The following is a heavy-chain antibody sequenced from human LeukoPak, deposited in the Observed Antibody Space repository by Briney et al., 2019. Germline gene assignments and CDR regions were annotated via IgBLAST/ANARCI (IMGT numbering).Heavy chain of an antibody. CDR3: AKEPAQPLGVAEV. V-gene: IGHV3-7*01. CDR1: RFTFSNYR. Sequence: TGGSVRLSCAASRFTFSNYRMSWVRHAPGKGLVWVANINKDGSGKYYVDSVKGRFTSSRDNAKKSLYLQMNSLTAEDTAVYYCAKEPAQPLGVAEVWGQGALVTVSS. J-gene: IGHJ4*02. CDR2: INKDGSGK. D-gene: IGHD6-13*01.